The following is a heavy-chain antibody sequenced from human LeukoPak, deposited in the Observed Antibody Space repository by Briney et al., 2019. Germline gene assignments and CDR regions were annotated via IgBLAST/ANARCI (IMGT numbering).Heavy chain of an antibody. CDR3: AGFMVRGLYYYYMDV. V-gene: IGHV1-18*01. D-gene: IGHD3-10*01. J-gene: IGHJ6*03. Sequence: ASVKVSCKASGYTFTSYGISWVRQAPGQGLEWMGWISAYNGNTNYAQKLQGRVTMTTDTSTSTAYMELRSLRSDDTAVYYCAGFMVRGLYYYYMDVWGKGTTVTVSS. CDR1: GYTFTSYG. CDR2: ISAYNGNT.